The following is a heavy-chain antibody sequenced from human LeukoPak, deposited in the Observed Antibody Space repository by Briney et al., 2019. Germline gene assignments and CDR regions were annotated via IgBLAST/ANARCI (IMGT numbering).Heavy chain of an antibody. CDR1: AYTFTGYY. D-gene: IGHD6-19*01. J-gene: IGHJ4*02. V-gene: IGHV1-2*02. Sequence: GASVKVSCKTSAYTFTGYYMHWVRQAPGQGLEWMGWIIPNNGGTNYAQKFQGRVTMTRDTSISTAYMELSRLRSDDTAVYYCARGTGYSSGWTRDYWGQGTLVTVSS. CDR3: ARGTGYSSGWTRDY. CDR2: IIPNNGGT.